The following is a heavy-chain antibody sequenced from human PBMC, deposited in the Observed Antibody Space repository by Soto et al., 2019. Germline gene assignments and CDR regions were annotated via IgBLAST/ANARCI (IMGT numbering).Heavy chain of an antibody. D-gene: IGHD6-19*01. CDR3: ANLHPPRQWRPQWDY. CDR1: GFTFSSYA. Sequence: PGGSLRLSCAASGFTFSSYAMSWVRQAPGKGLEWVSAIGGSGGSTYYADSVKGRFTISRDNSKNTLYLQMNSLRAEDTAVYYCANLHPPRQWRPQWDYWGQGTLVTVSS. V-gene: IGHV3-23*01. J-gene: IGHJ4*02. CDR2: IGGSGGST.